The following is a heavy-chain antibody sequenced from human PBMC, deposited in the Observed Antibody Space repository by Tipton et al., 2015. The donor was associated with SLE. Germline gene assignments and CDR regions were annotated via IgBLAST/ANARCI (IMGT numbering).Heavy chain of an antibody. CDR3: ATTRGSGSLNAFDI. Sequence: VQLVQSGAEVKKPGESLKISCKASRYNFTNYWIGWVRQVPGKGLEWMGIIFPDDSDTRYSPSFQGQVTISAAKSISTAYLQWISVKASDTAMYYCATTRGSGSLNAFDIWGHGTMVAVSS. V-gene: IGHV5-51*03. CDR2: IFPDDSDT. D-gene: IGHD3-10*01. J-gene: IGHJ3*02. CDR1: RYNFTNYW.